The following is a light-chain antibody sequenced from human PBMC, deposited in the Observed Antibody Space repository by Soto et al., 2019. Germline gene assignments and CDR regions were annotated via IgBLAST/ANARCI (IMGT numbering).Light chain of an antibody. CDR1: SSDVGGHNY. V-gene: IGLV2-11*01. CDR2: DVS. J-gene: IGLJ2*01. Sequence: QSVLTQPRSVSGSPGQSVTISCTGTSSDVGGHNYVSWYQQHPGKAPKLMIYDVSKRPSGVPDRFSGSKSGNTASLTISGLQAEDEADYYCCSYAGSYTFLFGGGTKLTVL. CDR3: CSYAGSYTFL.